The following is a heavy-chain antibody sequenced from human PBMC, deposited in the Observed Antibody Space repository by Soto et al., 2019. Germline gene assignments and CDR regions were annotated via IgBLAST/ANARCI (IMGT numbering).Heavy chain of an antibody. J-gene: IGHJ6*02. CDR3: ARFSGIYYYGMDV. D-gene: IGHD3-10*01. CDR2: INHSGST. V-gene: IGHV4-34*01. Sequence: PSETLSLTCAVYGGSFSGYYWSWIRQPPGKGLEWIGEINHSGSTNYNPSLKSRVTISVDTSKNQFSLKLSSVTAADTAVYYCARFSGIYYYGMDVGGQGTTVTVSS. CDR1: GGSFSGYY.